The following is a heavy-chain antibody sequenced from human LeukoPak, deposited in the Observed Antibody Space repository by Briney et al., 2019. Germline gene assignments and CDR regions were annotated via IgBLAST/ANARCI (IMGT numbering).Heavy chain of an antibody. Sequence: SVKVSCKASGGTFSSYAISWVRQAPGQGLEWMGGIIPIFGTANYAQKFQGRVTITADESTSTAYMELSSLRSEDTAVYYCARDDFKYGDEPYYYYGMDVWGQGTLVTVSS. CDR2: IIPIFGTA. CDR1: GGTFSSYA. CDR3: ARDDFKYGDEPYYYYGMDV. J-gene: IGHJ6*02. D-gene: IGHD4-17*01. V-gene: IGHV1-69*13.